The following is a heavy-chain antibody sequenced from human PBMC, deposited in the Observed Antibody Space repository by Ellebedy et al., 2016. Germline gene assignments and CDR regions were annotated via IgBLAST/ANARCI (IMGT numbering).Heavy chain of an antibody. D-gene: IGHD2-8*01. CDR3: AKVMVTLYGSDY. V-gene: IGHV3-23*01. CDR2: ISGSGDST. J-gene: IGHJ4*02. CDR1: GFTFTSYA. Sequence: GESLKISCAASGFTFTSYAMSWVRQAPGKGLEWVSAISGSGDSTYYADSVKGRFTISRDNSKNMLYLQMNSLRAEDTAVYYCAKVMVTLYGSDYWGQGTLVTVSS.